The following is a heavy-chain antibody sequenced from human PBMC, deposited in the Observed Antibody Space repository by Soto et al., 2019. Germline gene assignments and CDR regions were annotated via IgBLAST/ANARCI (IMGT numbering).Heavy chain of an antibody. J-gene: IGHJ6*02. CDR3: ARGGYCSSTSCYIYYYGMDV. V-gene: IGHV1-69*13. Sequence: SVKVSCKASGGTFSSYAISWVRQAPGQGLEWMGGIIPIFGTANYAQKFQGRVTITADESTSTAYMELSSLRSEDTAVYYCARGGYCSSTSCYIYYYGMDVWGQGTRVTVSS. CDR2: IIPIFGTA. CDR1: GGTFSSYA. D-gene: IGHD2-2*02.